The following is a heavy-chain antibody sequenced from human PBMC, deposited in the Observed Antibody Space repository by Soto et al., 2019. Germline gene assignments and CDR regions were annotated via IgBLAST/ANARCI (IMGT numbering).Heavy chain of an antibody. CDR1: GVSITSYY. CDR2: IFYTGKT. V-gene: IGHV4-59*01. CDR3: AKIKDGGASFDI. J-gene: IGHJ3*02. Sequence: SETLSLTCIASGVSITSYYWSWIRQSPGNGLEWIGYIFYTGKTNYNPSLKTRVTMSLDTSKNQLSLKLSSVTAADSAIYYCAKIKDGGASFDIWGPGTKVT.